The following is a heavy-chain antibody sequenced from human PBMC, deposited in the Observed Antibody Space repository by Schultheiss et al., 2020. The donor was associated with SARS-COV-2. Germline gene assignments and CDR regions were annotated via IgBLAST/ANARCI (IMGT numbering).Heavy chain of an antibody. D-gene: IGHD2-15*01. J-gene: IGHJ5*02. Sequence: SETLSLTCTVSGGSISSSSYYWGWIRQPPGKGLEWIGYIYYSGSTNYNPSLKSRVTISVDTSKNQFSLKLSSVTAADTAVYYCARGLGVAWFDPWGQGTLVTVSS. V-gene: IGHV4-61*05. CDR2: IYYSGST. CDR3: ARGLGVAWFDP. CDR1: GGSISSSSYY.